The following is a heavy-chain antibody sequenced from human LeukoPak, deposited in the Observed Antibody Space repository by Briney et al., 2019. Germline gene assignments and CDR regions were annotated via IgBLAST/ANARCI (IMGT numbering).Heavy chain of an antibody. D-gene: IGHD5-18*01. CDR3: ARGDRIQLWGY. CDR2: ISSSVGTI. J-gene: IGHJ4*02. CDR1: GFSFSDYY. Sequence: GGSLRLSCAVSGFSFSDYYMSWVREAPGTGLEWVSYISSSVGTIYYADSVRGRFTISWDDAKNSLHLQMDSLRAEDTAVYYCARGDRIQLWGYWGQGTLVIVSS. V-gene: IGHV3-11*04.